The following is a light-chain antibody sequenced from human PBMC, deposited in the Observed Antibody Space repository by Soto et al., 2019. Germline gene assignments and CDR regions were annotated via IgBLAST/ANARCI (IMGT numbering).Light chain of an antibody. Sequence: QSVLTQPASVSGSPGQSIAISCTGTSSDIGAYSYVSWYQQHPGKIPKLIVFDVNYRPSGVSSRFSGSKAGNTASMTISGLQAEDEADYYCSSYTRSSSVIFGGGTKLNVL. V-gene: IGLV2-14*03. CDR3: SSYTRSSSVI. CDR2: DVN. CDR1: SSDIGAYSY. J-gene: IGLJ2*01.